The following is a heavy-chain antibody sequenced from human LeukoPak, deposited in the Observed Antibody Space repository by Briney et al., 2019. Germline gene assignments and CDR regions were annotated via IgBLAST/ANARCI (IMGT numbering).Heavy chain of an antibody. CDR1: GYTFTSYG. D-gene: IGHD6-19*01. CDR2: ISGYYGNT. CDR3: ARRGPVGGGWGFDY. Sequence: ASVKVSCKASGYTFTSYGTSWVRQAPGQGLEWMGWISGYYGNTDSAQNLQGRVTMTRDTSTSTAYMELRSLTSDDTAVYYCARRGPVGGGWGFDYWGQGTLVTVSS. J-gene: IGHJ4*02. V-gene: IGHV1-18*01.